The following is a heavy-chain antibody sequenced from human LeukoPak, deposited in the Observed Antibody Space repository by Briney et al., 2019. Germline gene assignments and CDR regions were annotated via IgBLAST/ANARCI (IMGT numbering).Heavy chain of an antibody. V-gene: IGHV3-48*03. CDR2: ISSSDSTI. CDR1: GFTFSSYE. Sequence: GGSLRLSCAASGFTFSSYEMHWVRQAPGKGLEWVSYISSSDSTIYYADSVKGRFTISRDNAKNSLYLQMNSLRAEDTAVYYCAELGITMIGGVWGKGTTVTISS. J-gene: IGHJ6*04. CDR3: AELGITMIGGV. D-gene: IGHD3-10*02.